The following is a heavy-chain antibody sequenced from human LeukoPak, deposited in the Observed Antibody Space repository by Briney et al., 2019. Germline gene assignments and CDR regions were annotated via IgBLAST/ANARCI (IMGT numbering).Heavy chain of an antibody. D-gene: IGHD5-24*01. J-gene: IGHJ4*02. CDR3: TRVGYIDEGIDY. V-gene: IGHV3-7*04. CDR1: GFIFSSYW. Sequence: PGGSLRLSCAASGFIFSSYWMSWVRQAPGKGLEWVAKVNPDGNEKSYVDSVKGRFTISRDNAKNSLYLQMNSLRAEDTAIYYCTRVGYIDEGIDYWGQGTLVTVSS. CDR2: VNPDGNEK.